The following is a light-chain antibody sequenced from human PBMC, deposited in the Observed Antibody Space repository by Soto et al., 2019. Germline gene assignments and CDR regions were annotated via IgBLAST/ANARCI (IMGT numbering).Light chain of an antibody. CDR1: QSVSSN. CDR2: GAS. Sequence: EIVIMHTPATLSVPPGERAILSCRASQSVSSNQAWYPQTHGKAPRLLTYGASTRATGIPARFSGTGPGTEFTLTISSLPSEGFAVYYCQQYNNWPPLSFGGGTKGDIK. J-gene: IGKJ4*01. V-gene: IGKV3-15*01. CDR3: QQYNNWPPLS.